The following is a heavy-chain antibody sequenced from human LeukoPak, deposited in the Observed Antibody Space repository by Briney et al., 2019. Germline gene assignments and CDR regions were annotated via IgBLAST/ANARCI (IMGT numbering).Heavy chain of an antibody. CDR3: VTYYFDSSGPKKNY. V-gene: IGHV4-34*01. CDR2: INHSGST. D-gene: IGHD3-22*01. J-gene: IGHJ4*02. Sequence: SETLSLTCAVYGGSFSGYYWSRIRQPPCKGLEWIGEINHSGSTNYNPSLKSRVTISVDTSKKQFSLKLSSVTAADTAVYYCVTYYFDSSGPKKNYWGQGTLVTVSS. CDR1: GGSFSGYY.